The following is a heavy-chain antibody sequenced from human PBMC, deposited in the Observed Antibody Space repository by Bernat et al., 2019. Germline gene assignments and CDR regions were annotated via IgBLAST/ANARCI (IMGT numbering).Heavy chain of an antibody. J-gene: IGHJ6*02. Sequence: QVQLVQSGAEVKKPGSSVKVSCKASGGTFSSYAISWVRQAPGQGLEWMGGIIPIFGTANYAQKFQGRVTSTADKSTSTAYMELSSLRSEDTAVYYCARDQEGSSGGYYGMDVWGQGTTVTVSS. CDR2: IIPIFGTA. D-gene: IGHD2-15*01. CDR3: ARDQEGSSGGYYGMDV. CDR1: GGTFSSYA. V-gene: IGHV1-69*06.